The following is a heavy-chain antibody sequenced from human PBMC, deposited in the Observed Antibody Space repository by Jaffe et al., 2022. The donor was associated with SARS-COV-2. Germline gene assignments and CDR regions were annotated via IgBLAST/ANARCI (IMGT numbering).Heavy chain of an antibody. CDR3: ARGRMVATNSVGHDY. J-gene: IGHJ4*02. CDR2: INSDGSST. CDR1: GFTFSSYW. D-gene: IGHD5-12*01. Sequence: EVQLVESGGGLVQPGGSLRLSCAASGFTFSSYWMHWVRQAPGKGLVWVSRINSDGSSTSYADSVKGRFTISRDNAKNTLYLQMNSLRAEDTAVYYCARGRMVATNSVGHDYWGQGTLVTVSS. V-gene: IGHV3-74*01.